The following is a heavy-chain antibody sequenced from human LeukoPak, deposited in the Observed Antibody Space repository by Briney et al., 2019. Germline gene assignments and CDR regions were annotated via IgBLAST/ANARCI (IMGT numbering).Heavy chain of an antibody. V-gene: IGHV3-30*03. Sequence: PGGSLRLSCAASGFTFRSYGMHWVRQAPGKGLEWVTVISFDGSNKYYADSVKGRFTISRDNSKNTLLLQMNSLRAEDTALYYCARGYSRAAFDIWGQGTVVAVSS. CDR2: ISFDGSNK. J-gene: IGHJ3*02. CDR3: ARGYSRAAFDI. D-gene: IGHD2-15*01. CDR1: GFTFRSYG.